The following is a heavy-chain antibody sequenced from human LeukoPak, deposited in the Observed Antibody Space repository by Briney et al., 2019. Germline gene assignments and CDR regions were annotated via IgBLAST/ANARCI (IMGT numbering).Heavy chain of an antibody. D-gene: IGHD5-12*01. CDR3: AREGGLRSIGAYYYYYYGMDV. V-gene: IGHV6-1*01. J-gene: IGHJ6*02. CDR2: TYYRSKWYN. Sequence: SQTLSLTCAISGDSVSSNSAAWNWIRQSPSRGLEWLGRTYYRSKWYNDYAVSVKSRITINPDTSKNRFSLQLNSVTPEDTAVYYCAREGGLRSIGAYYYYYYGMDVWGQGTTVTVSS. CDR1: GDSVSSNSAA.